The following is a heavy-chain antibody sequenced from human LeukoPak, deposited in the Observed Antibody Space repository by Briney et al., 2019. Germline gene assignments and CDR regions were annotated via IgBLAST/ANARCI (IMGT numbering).Heavy chain of an antibody. CDR3: ARDWYCSSTSCYTMGDYYYGMDV. CDR1: GGTFSSYA. D-gene: IGHD2-2*02. CDR2: IIPILGIA. Sequence: ASVKVSCKASGGTFSSYAISWVRQAPGQGLEWMGSIIPILGIANYAQKFQGRVTITADKSTSTAYMELSSLRSEDTAVYYCARDWYCSSTSCYTMGDYYYGMDVWGQGTTVTVS. V-gene: IGHV1-69*04. J-gene: IGHJ6*02.